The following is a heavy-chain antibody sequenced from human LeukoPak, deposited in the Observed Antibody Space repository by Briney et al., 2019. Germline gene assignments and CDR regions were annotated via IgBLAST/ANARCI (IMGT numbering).Heavy chain of an antibody. CDR1: GGSFSGYY. V-gene: IGHV4-34*01. Sequence: SETLSLTCAVYGGSFSGYYWSWIRQPPGKGLEWIGEINHSGSTNYNPSLKSRVTISVDTSKNQFSLKLSSVTAADTAVYYCARGRATPARFDYWGQGTLVTVSS. CDR2: INHSGST. CDR3: ARGRATPARFDY. J-gene: IGHJ4*02.